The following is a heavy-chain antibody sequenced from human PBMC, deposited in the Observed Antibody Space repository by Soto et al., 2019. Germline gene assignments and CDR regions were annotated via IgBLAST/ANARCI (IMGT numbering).Heavy chain of an antibody. D-gene: IGHD3-3*01. CDR1: GGSFSGYY. Sequence: SETLSLTCAVYGGSFSGYYWSWIRQPPGKGLEWIGEINHSGSTNYNPSLKSRVTISVDTSKNQFSLKLSSVTAADTAVYYCARGGDFWSGYYAFDIWGQGTMVTVSS. J-gene: IGHJ3*02. CDR3: ARGGDFWSGYYAFDI. CDR2: INHSGST. V-gene: IGHV4-34*01.